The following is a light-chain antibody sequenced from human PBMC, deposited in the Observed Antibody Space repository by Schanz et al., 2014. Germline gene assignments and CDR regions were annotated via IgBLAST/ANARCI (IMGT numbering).Light chain of an antibody. CDR1: SSNIGSNY. Sequence: QSVLTQPPSASGTPGQRVTISCSGSSSNIGSNYVYWYQQLPGTAPKLLIYTNDQRPSGVPDRFSGSKSGTSASLAISGLQSEDEADYSCAAWDDSLNGWVFGGGTKLTVL. CDR2: TND. J-gene: IGLJ3*02. CDR3: AAWDDSLNGWV. V-gene: IGLV1-44*01.